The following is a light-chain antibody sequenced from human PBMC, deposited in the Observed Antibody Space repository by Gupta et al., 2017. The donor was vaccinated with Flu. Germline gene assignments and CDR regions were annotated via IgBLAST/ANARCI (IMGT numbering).Light chain of an antibody. J-gene: IGKJ5*01. V-gene: IGKV1-33*01. CDR1: QDSSDY. CDR3: QQFDDLPPT. CDR2: DAS. Sequence: SSRSASVGEQVTITCQASQDSSDYGKWYQQKTGKAQDHLIYDASKLGRGVQSRFSGSGSGTHFAITISSLKPEEFATYYCQQFDDLPPTFGHGTRLEI.